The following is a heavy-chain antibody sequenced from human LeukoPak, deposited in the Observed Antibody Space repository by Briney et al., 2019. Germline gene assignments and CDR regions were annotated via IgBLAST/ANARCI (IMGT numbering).Heavy chain of an antibody. CDR1: GFIFSNYA. V-gene: IGHV3-64*02. D-gene: IGHD3-16*01. CDR3: ARDRRGAFDY. Sequence: GGSLRLSCAASGFIFSNYAMYWVRQAPGKGLESVAAISTKGGSTSYADSVKGRMTISRDDSKNTLFLQMGSLTTDDMGLYFCARDRRGAFDYWGRGTLVTVSS. CDR2: ISTKGGST. J-gene: IGHJ4*02.